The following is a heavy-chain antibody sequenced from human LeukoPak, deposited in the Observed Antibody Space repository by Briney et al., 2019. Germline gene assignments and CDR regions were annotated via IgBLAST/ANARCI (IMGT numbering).Heavy chain of an antibody. J-gene: IGHJ4*02. CDR3: ARGRTMVRGLIIDY. Sequence: ASETPSLTCTVSGGSISSYYWSWIRQPPGKGLEWIGYIYYSGSTNYNPSLKSRVTISVDTSKNQFSLKLSSVTAADTAVYYCARGRTMVRGLIIDYWGQGPLVTVSS. V-gene: IGHV4-59*08. CDR1: GGSISSYY. CDR2: IYYSGST. D-gene: IGHD3-10*01.